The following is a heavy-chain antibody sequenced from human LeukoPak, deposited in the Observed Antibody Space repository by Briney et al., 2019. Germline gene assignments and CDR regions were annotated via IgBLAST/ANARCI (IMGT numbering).Heavy chain of an antibody. Sequence: GRSLRLSCAASGFTFSSYAMHWVRQAPGKGLEWVAVISYDGSNKYYADSVKGRFTISRDNSKNTLYLQMNSLRAEDTAVYYCARGRSGSYFGDYWGQGTLVTVSS. CDR3: ARGRSGSYFGDY. CDR2: ISYDGSNK. D-gene: IGHD1-26*01. CDR1: GFTFSSYA. V-gene: IGHV3-30-3*01. J-gene: IGHJ4*02.